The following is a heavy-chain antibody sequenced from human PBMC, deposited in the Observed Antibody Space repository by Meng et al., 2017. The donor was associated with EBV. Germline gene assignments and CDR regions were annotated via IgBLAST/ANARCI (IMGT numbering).Heavy chain of an antibody. V-gene: IGHV1-69*01. CDR3: ASESGRGFTPDY. J-gene: IGHJ4*02. CDR1: GGTFRRDA. CDR2: LIPMSDAP. D-gene: IGHD3-10*01. Sequence: QVQLGQSGAEVNSAGSSVKVPCKASGGTFRRDAISWVRQAPGQGLEWMGGLIPMSDAPHYAQKFQGRVTITADESTSTHYMDLSGLRSEDTAVYYCASESGRGFTPDYWGQGTLVTVSS.